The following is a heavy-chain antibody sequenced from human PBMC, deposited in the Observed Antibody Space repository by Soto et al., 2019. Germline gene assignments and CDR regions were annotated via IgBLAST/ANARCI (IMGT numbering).Heavy chain of an antibody. CDR1: GFTFSSYG. D-gene: IGHD6-19*01. CDR2: IWDDGSNK. V-gene: IGHV3-33*01. CDR3: ARPTISSGFDH. Sequence: QVQLVESGGGVVQPGRSLRLSCAASGFTFSSYGMHWVRQAPGKGLEWVAVIWDDGSNKYYADSVKGRFTISRDNSKNTLYLQMNSLRAEDTAVYYCARPTISSGFDHWGQGTLVTVSS. J-gene: IGHJ4*02.